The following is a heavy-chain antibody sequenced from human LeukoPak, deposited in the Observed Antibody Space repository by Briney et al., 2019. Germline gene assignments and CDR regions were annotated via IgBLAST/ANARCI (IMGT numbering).Heavy chain of an antibody. CDR3: AKDLKANYFDY. CDR2: IRYDGSNK. Sequence: GGSLRLSCAASGFTLSYSGMHWVRQAPGKGLEWVAFIRYDGSNKYYGDSVKGRVTISRDNSKNTLYLQMSSLRAEDTAVYYRAKDLKANYFDYWGQGTLVTVSS. V-gene: IGHV3-30*02. CDR1: GFTLSYSG. J-gene: IGHJ4*02.